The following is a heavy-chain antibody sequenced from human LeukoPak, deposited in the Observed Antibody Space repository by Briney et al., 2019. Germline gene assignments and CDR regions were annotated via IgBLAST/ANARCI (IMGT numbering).Heavy chain of an antibody. CDR2: INPNSGGT. D-gene: IGHD6-19*01. Sequence: GASVKVSCKASGYTFTGYYMHWVRQAPGQGLEWMGWINPNSGGTNYAQKFQGRVTMTRDTSISTAYMELSRLRSDDTAVYYRARDPSPYSSGWSWFDPWGQGTLVTVSS. V-gene: IGHV1-2*02. J-gene: IGHJ5*02. CDR1: GYTFTGYY. CDR3: ARDPSPYSSGWSWFDP.